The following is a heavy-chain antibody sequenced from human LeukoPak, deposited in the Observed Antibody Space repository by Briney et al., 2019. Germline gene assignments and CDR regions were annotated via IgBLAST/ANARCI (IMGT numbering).Heavy chain of an antibody. J-gene: IGHJ4*02. V-gene: IGHV3-20*04. CDR1: GFTFDDCG. CDR3: ARVYYDSSGYYFPYFDY. D-gene: IGHD3-22*01. CDR2: INWNGGST. Sequence: PGGSLRLSCAASGFTFDDCGMSWVRQAPGKGLEWVSGINWNGGSTGYADSVKGRFTISRDNAKNSLYLQMNSLRAEDTALYYCARVYYDSSGYYFPYFDYWGQGTLVAVSS.